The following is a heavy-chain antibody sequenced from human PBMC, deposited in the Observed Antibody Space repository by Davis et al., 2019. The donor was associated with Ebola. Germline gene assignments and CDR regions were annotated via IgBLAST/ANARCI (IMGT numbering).Heavy chain of an antibody. D-gene: IGHD3-3*01. Sequence: GESLKISCAASGFTFSSYGMHWVRQAPGKGLEWVAVISYDGSNKYYADSVKGRFTISRDNSKNTLYLQMNSLRAEDTAVYYCAKNLKPKVGDFWSGYYRDYYYYGMDVWGQGTTVTVSS. CDR1: GFTFSSYG. CDR3: AKNLKPKVGDFWSGYYRDYYYYGMDV. CDR2: ISYDGSNK. V-gene: IGHV3-30*18. J-gene: IGHJ6*02.